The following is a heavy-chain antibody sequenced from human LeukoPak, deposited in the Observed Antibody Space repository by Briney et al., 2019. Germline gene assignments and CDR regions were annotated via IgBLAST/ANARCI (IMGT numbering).Heavy chain of an antibody. CDR3: ARDGASSGYLTGAFDY. J-gene: IGHJ4*02. CDR2: ISYDGSNK. V-gene: IGHV3-30*04. Sequence: GGSLRLSCAASGFTFSSYAMHWVRQAPGKGLEWVAVISYDGSNKYYADSVKGRFTTSRDNSKNTLYLQMNSLRAEDTAVYYCARDGASSGYLTGAFDYWGQGTLVTVSS. D-gene: IGHD3-22*01. CDR1: GFTFSSYA.